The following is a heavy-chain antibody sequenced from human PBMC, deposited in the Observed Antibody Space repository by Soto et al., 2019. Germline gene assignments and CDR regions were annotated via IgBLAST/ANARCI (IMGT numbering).Heavy chain of an antibody. CDR2: INGGSGST. CDR1: GYTFANYA. V-gene: IGHV1-3*01. Sequence: QLVQSGAEVKKPGASVKVSCKASGYTFANYAMQWVRQAPGPRLEWLGWINGGSGSTRYSQNFQGRLTITRDSSANTVYMELSSLRSGDTAIYYCARSPPPLGRFDSWGQGTLGTVAA. CDR3: ARSPPPLGRFDS. J-gene: IGHJ5*01.